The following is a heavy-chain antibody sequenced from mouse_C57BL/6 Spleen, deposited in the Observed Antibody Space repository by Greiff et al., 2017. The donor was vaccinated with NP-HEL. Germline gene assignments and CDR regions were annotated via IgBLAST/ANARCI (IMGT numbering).Heavy chain of an antibody. Sequence: EVQLQQSGPELVKPGASVKIPCKASGYTFTDYNMDWVKQSHGKSLEWIGDINPNNGGTIYNQKFKGKATLTVDKSSSTAYMELRSLTSEDTAVYYCASGAPYYGSSWFAYWGQGTLVTVSA. CDR2: INPNNGGT. J-gene: IGHJ3*01. CDR3: ASGAPYYGSSWFAY. CDR1: GYTFTDYN. D-gene: IGHD1-1*01. V-gene: IGHV1-18*01.